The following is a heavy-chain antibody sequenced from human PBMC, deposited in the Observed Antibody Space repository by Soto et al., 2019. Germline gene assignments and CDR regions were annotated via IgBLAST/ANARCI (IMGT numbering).Heavy chain of an antibody. CDR2: VYHTGST. Sequence: QDQLQESGPGLVKPSQTLSLSCNVSGGSITSGEYFWTWIRQPPGKGLEWIGHVYHTGSTYYNPPLKPRVTVSIDTSKTQFSLRLTSVTAADTAVYFCARAGIYDSSGSDWGYLYALDVWGPGTTVIVSS. CDR1: GGSITSGEYF. J-gene: IGHJ6*02. CDR3: ARAGIYDSSGSDWGYLYALDV. D-gene: IGHD3-22*01. V-gene: IGHV4-30-4*01.